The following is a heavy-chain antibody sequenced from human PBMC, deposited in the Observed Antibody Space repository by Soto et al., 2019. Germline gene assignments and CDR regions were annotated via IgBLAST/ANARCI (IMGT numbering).Heavy chain of an antibody. D-gene: IGHD6-19*01. CDR1: GGSFSGYY. J-gene: IGHJ5*02. V-gene: IGHV4-34*01. CDR3: ARGKTWRYSSGWPNWFDP. CDR2: INHSGST. Sequence: SETLSLTCAVYGGSFSGYYWSWIRQPPGKGLEWIGEINHSGSTSYNPSLKSRVTISVDTSKNQFSLKLSSVTAADTAVYYCARGKTWRYSSGWPNWFDPWGQGTLVTVSS.